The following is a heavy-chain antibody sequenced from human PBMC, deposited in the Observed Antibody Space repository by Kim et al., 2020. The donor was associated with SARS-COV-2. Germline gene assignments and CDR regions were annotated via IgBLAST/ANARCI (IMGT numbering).Heavy chain of an antibody. CDR2: INPIYRAP. V-gene: IGHV1-69*13. Sequence: SVKVSCKASGGTFREYPISWVRQAPGQALEWMGGINPIYRAPNYAQKFLGGVTITADESTNTAYMELSTLRFEDTAVYYCASRFYHGSGSFFEYFQYWGQGTLVTVSP. CDR3: ASRFYHGSGSFFEYFQY. D-gene: IGHD3-10*01. CDR1: GGTFREYP. J-gene: IGHJ1*01.